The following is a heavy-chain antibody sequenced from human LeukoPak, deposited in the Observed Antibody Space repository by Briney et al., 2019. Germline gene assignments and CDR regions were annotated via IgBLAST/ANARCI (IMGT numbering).Heavy chain of an antibody. J-gene: IGHJ4*02. CDR2: IKSKTDGGTT. V-gene: IGHV3-15*01. CDR3: TTALSGKPGYDWGAGDY. D-gene: IGHD5-12*01. Sequence: PGGSLRLSCAASGFTFSNAWMSWVRQAPGKGLECGGRIKSKTDGGTTDYAAPVKGRFTISRDDSKNTLYLQMTSLKTEDTAVYYCTTALSGKPGYDWGAGDYWGQGTLVTVSS. CDR1: GFTFSNAW.